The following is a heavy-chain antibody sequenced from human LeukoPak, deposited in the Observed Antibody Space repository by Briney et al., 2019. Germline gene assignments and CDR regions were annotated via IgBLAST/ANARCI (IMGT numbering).Heavy chain of an antibody. V-gene: IGHV1-18*01. J-gene: IGHJ4*02. Sequence: GASVKVSCKASGYTFTSYGISWVRQAPGQGLEWMGWISAYNGNTNYAQKLQGRVTMTTDTSTSTAYMALRSLRSDDTAVYYCARTAAAAGTVYYFDFWGQGTLVTVSS. CDR1: GYTFTSYG. CDR3: ARTAAAAGTVYYFDF. D-gene: IGHD6-13*01. CDR2: ISAYNGNT.